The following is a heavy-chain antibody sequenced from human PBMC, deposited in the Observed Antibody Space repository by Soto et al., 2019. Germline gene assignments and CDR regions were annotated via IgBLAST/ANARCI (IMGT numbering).Heavy chain of an antibody. CDR3: ARVVPAALSDYGMDV. CDR1: GGTFSSYA. J-gene: IGHJ6*02. V-gene: IGHV1-69*13. CDR2: IIPIFGTA. D-gene: IGHD2-2*01. Sequence: SVKVSCKASGGTFSSYAISWVRQAPGQGLEWMGGIIPIFGTANYAQKFQGRVTITADESTSTAYMELSSLRSEDTAVYYCARVVPAALSDYGMDVWGQGTTVTVSS.